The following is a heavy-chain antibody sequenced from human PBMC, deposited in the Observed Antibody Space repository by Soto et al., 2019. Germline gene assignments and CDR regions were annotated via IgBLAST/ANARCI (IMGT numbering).Heavy chain of an antibody. Sequence: PGGSLRLSCEGSGFTFSAYAMNWVRQAPGKGLEWVSYISSRSDTLYYADSVKGRFTISRDNAKNSVYLQVNNLRDEDTAVYYCARDWDIVILSVPIPNYNYGMDVWAKGPRSPSP. J-gene: IGHJ6*02. CDR1: GFTFSAYA. CDR2: ISSRSDTL. V-gene: IGHV3-48*02. CDR3: ARDWDIVILSVPIPNYNYGMDV. D-gene: IGHD2-15*01.